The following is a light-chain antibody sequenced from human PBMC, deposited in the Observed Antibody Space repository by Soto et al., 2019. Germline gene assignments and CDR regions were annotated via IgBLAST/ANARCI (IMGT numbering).Light chain of an antibody. CDR1: QSVASSY. V-gene: IGKV3-20*01. CDR2: GAS. CDR3: QQHGSSSYT. Sequence: EIVLTQSPGTLSLSPGEGATLSCRASQSVASSYLAWYQRKPGQGPRLLIYGASNRATGIPDRFSGGGSGTDFTLTISRLEPEDFAGYYCQQHGSSSYTFGQGTKLEIK. J-gene: IGKJ2*01.